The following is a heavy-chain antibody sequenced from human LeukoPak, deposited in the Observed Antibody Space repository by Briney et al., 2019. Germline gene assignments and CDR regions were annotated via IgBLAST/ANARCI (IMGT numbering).Heavy chain of an antibody. V-gene: IGHV7-4-1*02. CDR3: AISRHSSSLYYYYYYMDV. J-gene: IGHJ6*03. CDR1: GYTFTSYG. Sequence: ASVKVSCKASGYTFTSYGISWVRQAPGQGLEWMGWINTNTGNPTYAQGFTGRFVFSLDTSVSTAYLQISSLKAEDTAVYYCAISRHSSSLYYYYYYMDVWGKGTTVTVSS. CDR2: INTNTGNP. D-gene: IGHD6-13*01.